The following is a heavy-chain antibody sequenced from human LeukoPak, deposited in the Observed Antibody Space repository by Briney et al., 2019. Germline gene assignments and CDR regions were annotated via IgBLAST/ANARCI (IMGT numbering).Heavy chain of an antibody. V-gene: IGHV1-69*01. CDR3: ATDPDFWSGYPPYYYYGMDV. D-gene: IGHD3-3*01. CDR1: GGTFSSYA. J-gene: IGHJ6*02. CDR2: IIPIFGTA. Sequence: SVKVSCKASGGTFSSYAISWVRQAPGQGLEWMGGIIPIFGTANYAQKFQGRVTITADESTSTAYMELSSLRSEDTAVYYCATDPDFWSGYPPYYYYGMDVWGQGTTVTVSS.